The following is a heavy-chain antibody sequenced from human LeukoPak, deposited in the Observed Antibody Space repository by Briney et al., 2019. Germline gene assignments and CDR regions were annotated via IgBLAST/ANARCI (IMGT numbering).Heavy chain of an antibody. CDR1: GFSFSSHW. CDR2: INNDGSGT. J-gene: IGHJ3*02. CDR3: ARGGSYHAFDI. D-gene: IGHD1-26*01. V-gene: IGHV3-74*01. Sequence: GGSLRLSCEASGFSFSSHWKYWVRQAPGKGLVCVSRINNDGSGTTYADSVKGRFTISRDNAKNTVYLQMNSLRVEDTAVYYCARGGSYHAFDIWGQGTTVTVSS.